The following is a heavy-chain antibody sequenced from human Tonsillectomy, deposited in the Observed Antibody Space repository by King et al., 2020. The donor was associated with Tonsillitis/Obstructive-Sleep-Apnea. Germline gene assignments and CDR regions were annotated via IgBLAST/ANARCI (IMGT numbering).Heavy chain of an antibody. V-gene: IGHV3-30*01. CDR2: ISYEGSNK. D-gene: IGHD2-2*02. Sequence: QLVQSGGGVVQPGRSLRLSCAASGFTFIVYAMHWVRQAPGKGLEWVAVISYEGSNKYDADSVKGRVTISRDNSKNTLYLQMNSLRAEDTAVYYCAIYPPLQSMLEDMWGQGTMVTVSS. J-gene: IGHJ3*02. CDR3: AIYPPLQSMLEDM. CDR1: GFTFIVYA.